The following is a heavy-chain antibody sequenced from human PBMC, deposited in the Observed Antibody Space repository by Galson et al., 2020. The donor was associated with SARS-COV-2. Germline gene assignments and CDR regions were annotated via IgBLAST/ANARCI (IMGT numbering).Heavy chain of an antibody. V-gene: IGHV1-24*01. CDR3: ATDNRGGNGPYYFDY. CDR2: FDPEDGET. Sequence: PSVKVYCKVSGYTLTELSMHWVRQAPGKGLEWMGGFDPEDGETIYAQKFQGRVTMTEDTSTDTAYMELSSLRSEDTAVYYCATDNRGGNGPYYFDYWGQGTLVTVSS. D-gene: IGHD2-15*01. J-gene: IGHJ4*02. CDR1: GYTLTELS.